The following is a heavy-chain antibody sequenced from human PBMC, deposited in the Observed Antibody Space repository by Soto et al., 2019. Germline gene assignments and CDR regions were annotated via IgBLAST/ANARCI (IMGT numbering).Heavy chain of an antibody. CDR2: IYTSGST. V-gene: IGHV4-4*07. Sequence: SATLALTCTVSGGSISTYYWSCTRQPAGNGLEWIGRIYTSGSTNYNPSLKSRVTMSVDTSKNQFSLKLSSVTAADTAVYYCARESEYGDSTIVDYWGQGTLVTLSS. D-gene: IGHD4-17*01. CDR3: ARESEYGDSTIVDY. CDR1: GGSISTYY. J-gene: IGHJ4*02.